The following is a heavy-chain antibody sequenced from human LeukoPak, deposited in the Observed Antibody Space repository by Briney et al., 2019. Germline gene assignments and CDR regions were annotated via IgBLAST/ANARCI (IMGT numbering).Heavy chain of an antibody. V-gene: IGHV3-74*01. CDR2: INSDGSWT. J-gene: IGHJ4*02. CDR1: GFTFSRHW. D-gene: IGHD2/OR15-2a*01. Sequence: GGSLRLSCAASGFTFSRHWMHWVRQAPGKGLVWVSHINSDGSWTSYADSVKGRFTISKGNAKNTVYLQMNSLRAEDTAVYYCVSFYETYWGRGTLVTVSS. CDR3: VSFYETY.